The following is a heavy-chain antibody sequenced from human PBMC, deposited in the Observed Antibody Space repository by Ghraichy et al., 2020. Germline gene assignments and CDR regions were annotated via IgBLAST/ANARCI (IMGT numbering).Heavy chain of an antibody. CDR2: IYYSGST. D-gene: IGHD6-19*01. Sequence: GSLRLSCTVSGGSISSSSYYWGWIRQPPGKGLEWIGSIYYSGSTYYNPSLKSRVTISVDTSKNQFSLKLSSVTAADTAVYYCARRFALVGYSSGWIDYWGQGTLVTVSS. J-gene: IGHJ4*02. CDR3: ARRFALVGYSSGWIDY. V-gene: IGHV4-39*01. CDR1: GGSISSSSYY.